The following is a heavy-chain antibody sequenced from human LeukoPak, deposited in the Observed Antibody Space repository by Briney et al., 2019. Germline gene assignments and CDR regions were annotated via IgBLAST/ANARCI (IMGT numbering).Heavy chain of an antibody. CDR3: AGSRNGYNLLQH. V-gene: IGHV3-53*01. CDR1: ELTVSSNY. Sequence: PGGSLRLSCAASELTVSSNYMSWVRQAPGKGLEWVSVIYSGGDTYYADSVKGRFIISRDNSKNTLYLQVNSLRAEDMAVYYCAGSRNGYNLLQHWGQGTLVTVSS. J-gene: IGHJ1*01. CDR2: IYSGGDT. D-gene: IGHD5-24*01.